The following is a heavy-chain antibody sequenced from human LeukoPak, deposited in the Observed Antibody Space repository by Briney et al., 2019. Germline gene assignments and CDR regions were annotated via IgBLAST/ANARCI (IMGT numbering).Heavy chain of an antibody. D-gene: IGHD3-3*01. CDR2: IYYSGSA. CDR1: GGSISSGGYY. V-gene: IGHV4-31*03. J-gene: IGHJ5*02. CDR3: ARASYASDFWSGYYVCWFDP. Sequence: SETLSLTCTVSGGSISSGGYYWSWIRQHPGKGLGWIGYIYYSGSAYYNPSLKSRVTISVDTSKNQFSLKLSSVTAADTAVYYCARASYASDFWSGYYVCWFDPWGQGTLVTVSS.